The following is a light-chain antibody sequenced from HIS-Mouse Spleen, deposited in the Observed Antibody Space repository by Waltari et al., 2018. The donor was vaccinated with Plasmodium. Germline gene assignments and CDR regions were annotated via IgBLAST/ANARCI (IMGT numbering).Light chain of an antibody. CDR1: ALPNKY. Sequence: SYELTQPPSVSLSPVQTARITCSGDALPNKYAYSYQQKSGQAPVLFIYEDSKRPSGIPERFSGSSSGTMATLTISGAQVEDEADYYCYSTDSSGNHRVFGGGTKLTVL. CDR2: EDS. CDR3: YSTDSSGNHRV. V-gene: IGLV3-10*01. J-gene: IGLJ3*02.